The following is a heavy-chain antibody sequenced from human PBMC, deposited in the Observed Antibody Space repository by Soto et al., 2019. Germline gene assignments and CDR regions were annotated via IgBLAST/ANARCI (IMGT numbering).Heavy chain of an antibody. CDR3: ARSLVNYDYIWGSYRNSDIDH. V-gene: IGHV1-18*01. D-gene: IGHD3-16*02. Sequence: QVQLVQSGAEVKKPGASVKVSCKASGYTFNSYGINWVRQAPGQGLEWVGWVSAYNGNTNYAQKLQGRVTMTTDTSTSTAYMDLRSLRSDDTAVYYCARSLVNYDYIWGSYRNSDIDHWGQGTLVTVSS. CDR1: GYTFNSYG. CDR2: VSAYNGNT. J-gene: IGHJ4*02.